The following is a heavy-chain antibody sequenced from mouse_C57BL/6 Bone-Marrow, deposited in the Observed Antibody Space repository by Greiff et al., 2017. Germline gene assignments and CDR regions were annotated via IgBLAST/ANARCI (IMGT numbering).Heavy chain of an antibody. J-gene: IGHJ2*01. Sequence: EVKLMESGGGLVQPGGSLSLSCAASGFTFTDYYMSWVRQPPGKALEWLGFIRNKANGYTTEYSASVKGRFTISRDNSQSILYLQMNALRAEDSATLYCARYMGPYYFDYWGQGTTLTVSS. V-gene: IGHV7-3*01. CDR3: ARYMGPYYFDY. CDR1: GFTFTDYY. D-gene: IGHD4-1*01. CDR2: IRNKANGYTT.